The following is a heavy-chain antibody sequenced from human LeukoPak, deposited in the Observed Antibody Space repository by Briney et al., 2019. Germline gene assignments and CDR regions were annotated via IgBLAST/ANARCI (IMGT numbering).Heavy chain of an antibody. Sequence: GSLRLSCAASGFTFSSYEMNWVRQPPGKGLEWIGNIFYSGNTYYNPSLKSRVTISVDTSKNQFSLKLTSVTAADTAVYYCARVPRPGHTTVQNWGQGTLVTVSS. V-gene: IGHV4-59*12. CDR3: ARVPRPGHTTVQN. J-gene: IGHJ4*02. CDR2: IFYSGNT. D-gene: IGHD4-17*01. CDR1: GFTFSSYE.